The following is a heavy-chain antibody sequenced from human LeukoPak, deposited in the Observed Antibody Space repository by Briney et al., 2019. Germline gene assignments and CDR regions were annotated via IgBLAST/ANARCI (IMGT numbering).Heavy chain of an antibody. V-gene: IGHV3-23*01. CDR2: ISGSGGST. D-gene: IGHD5-24*01. J-gene: IGHJ3*02. CDR3: AKDAKLGMATMYSFDT. CDR1: GFTFSTYA. Sequence: KPGGSLRASCAASGFTFSTYAMSWVRQAPGKGLEWVSGISGSGGSTYYADSVEGRFTISRDNSKSSLYLQMNSLRAEDTAVYYCAKDAKLGMATMYSFDTWGQGTMVTVSS.